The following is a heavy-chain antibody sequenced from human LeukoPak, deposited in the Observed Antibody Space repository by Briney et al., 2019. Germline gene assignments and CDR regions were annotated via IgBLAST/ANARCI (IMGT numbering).Heavy chain of an antibody. CDR1: GYSFTSYW. CDR2: IYPGDSDT. D-gene: IGHD4-23*01. J-gene: IGHJ3*02. Sequence: GESLKISCKASGYSFTSYWIGGVRQMPGKGLEWMGIIYPGDSDTRYSPSFQGQVTISADKSISTAYLQWSSLKPSDTAMYYCARRHYGGNGDHDAFDIWGQGTMVTVSS. CDR3: ARRHYGGNGDHDAFDI. V-gene: IGHV5-51*01.